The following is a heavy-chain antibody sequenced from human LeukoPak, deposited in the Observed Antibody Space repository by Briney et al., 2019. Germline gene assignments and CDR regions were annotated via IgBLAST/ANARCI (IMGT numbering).Heavy chain of an antibody. CDR3: ASDNDSRDPPHFDY. CDR1: GGTFSNYA. D-gene: IGHD3-16*01. V-gene: IGHV1-69*06. Sequence: SVKVYCKASGGTFSNYAISWVRQAPGPGLELMGGIIPIFGTANYAQKFRGRVTITADKSTRTAYMELSSLRSEDTAVYYCASDNDSRDPPHFDYWGQGTLVTVSS. CDR2: IIPIFGTA. J-gene: IGHJ4*02.